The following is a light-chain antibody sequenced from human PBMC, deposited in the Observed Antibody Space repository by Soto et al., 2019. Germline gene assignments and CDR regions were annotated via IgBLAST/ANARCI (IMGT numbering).Light chain of an antibody. V-gene: IGKV3-20*01. CDR3: HHYET. CDR1: QSVSRSY. CDR2: GAS. Sequence: EIVLTQSPGTLSLSPGDRATLSCRASQSVSRSYLGWYQQKPGQAPRLLMYGASIRAAGVPDRFSGSGSGTEFTLTNSRLEPDDFTVYYCHHYETFGQGTKVEIK. J-gene: IGKJ1*01.